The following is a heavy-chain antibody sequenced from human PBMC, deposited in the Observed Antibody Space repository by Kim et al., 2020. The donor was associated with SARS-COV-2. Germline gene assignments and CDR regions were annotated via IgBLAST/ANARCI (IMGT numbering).Heavy chain of an antibody. CDR3: AKGKFDTYYDFYYGMDV. V-gene: IGHV3-9*01. Sequence: VKGRFTISRDNAKNSLYLQMNSLRAEDTALYYCAKGKFDTYYDFYYGMDVWGQGTTVTVSS. J-gene: IGHJ6*02.